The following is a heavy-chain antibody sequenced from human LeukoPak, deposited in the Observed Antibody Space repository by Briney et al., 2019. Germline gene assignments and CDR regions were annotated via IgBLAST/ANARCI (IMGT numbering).Heavy chain of an antibody. Sequence: GGSLRLSCAASGFTVSSNYMSWVRQAPGKGLEWVSFIGTSGTYIYYGDSMKGRFSISGDNAKNSLSLQMNGLRAEDTAVYYCARGRSITLLRGVAMSDGFDIWGQGTMVTVSS. D-gene: IGHD3-10*01. CDR3: ARGRSITLLRGVAMSDGFDI. CDR1: GFTVSSNY. CDR2: IGTSGTYI. V-gene: IGHV3-21*01. J-gene: IGHJ3*02.